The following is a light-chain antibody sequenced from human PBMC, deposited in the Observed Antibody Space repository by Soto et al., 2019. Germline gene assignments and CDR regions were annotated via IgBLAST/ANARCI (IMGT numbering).Light chain of an antibody. Sequence: DIQMTQSPSTLSGSVGDRVTITCRASQTISSWLAWYQQKPGKAPKLLIYKASTLKSGVPSRVSGSGSGTEFTLTISSLQPDDFATYYCQQYRSYWTFGQGTKVDIK. CDR2: KAS. J-gene: IGKJ1*01. CDR3: QQYRSYWT. V-gene: IGKV1-5*03. CDR1: QTISSW.